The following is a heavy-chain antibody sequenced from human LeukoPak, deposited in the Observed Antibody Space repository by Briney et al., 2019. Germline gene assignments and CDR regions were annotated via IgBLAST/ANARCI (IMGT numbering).Heavy chain of an antibody. CDR1: GFTFDDYG. J-gene: IGHJ4*02. CDR3: VRGFRGGPFDC. V-gene: IGHV3-20*04. Sequence: GGSLRLSCAASGFTFDDYGMSWVRQPPGKGLEWVSGIDRKGGSTSFADSVKGRFTISRDNARNSLFMQMSSLRAEDTAFYYCVRGFRGGPFDCWGKGTLVTVSS. D-gene: IGHD3-10*01. CDR2: IDRKGGST.